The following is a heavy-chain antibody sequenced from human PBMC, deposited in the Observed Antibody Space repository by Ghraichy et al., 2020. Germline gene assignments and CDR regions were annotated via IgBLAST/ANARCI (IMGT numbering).Heavy chain of an antibody. V-gene: IGHV4-59*01. J-gene: IGHJ4*02. CDR2: IYYSGST. CDR1: GGSISSYY. D-gene: IGHD3-3*01. Sequence: SETLSLTCTVSGGSISSYYWSWIRQPPGKGLEWIGYIYYSGSTNYNPSLKSRVTISVDTSKNQFSLKLSSVTAADTAVYYCAAGNRRRYYDFWFDYWGQGTLVTVSS. CDR3: AAGNRRRYYDFWFDY.